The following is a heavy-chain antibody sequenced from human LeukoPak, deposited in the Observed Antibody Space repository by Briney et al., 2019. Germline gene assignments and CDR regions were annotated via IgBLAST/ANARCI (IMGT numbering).Heavy chain of an antibody. D-gene: IGHD2-2*01. CDR3: AQAIPAAGGY. Sequence: ASVTVSCKAFGYTFTTYGITWVRQAPGPGLEWMGWISAYNGNINHAQNLQGRVTMTTDTFTSTAYMELRSLRSDDTAVYYCAQAIPAAGGYWGQGTLVTVSS. V-gene: IGHV1-18*01. J-gene: IGHJ4*02. CDR1: GYTFTTYG. CDR2: ISAYNGNI.